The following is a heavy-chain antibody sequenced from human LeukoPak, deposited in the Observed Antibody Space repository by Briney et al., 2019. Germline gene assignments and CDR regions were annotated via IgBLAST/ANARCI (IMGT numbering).Heavy chain of an antibody. V-gene: IGHV4-4*02. CDR1: GGSITSTNW. D-gene: IGHD2-8*01. J-gene: IGHJ4*02. CDR2: IHLSGRT. Sequence: PSETLSLTCGVSGGSITSTNWWTWVPQLPRQGLKWIGKIHLSGRTNYNPTLNSRDTLAVDTSTSHLSLTLTSVTDADTAVYYCTRENGAFSPFGYWGQGTLVTVPS. CDR3: TRENGAFSPFGY.